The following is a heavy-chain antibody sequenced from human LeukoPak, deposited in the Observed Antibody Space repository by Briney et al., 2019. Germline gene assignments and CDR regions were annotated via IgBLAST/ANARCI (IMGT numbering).Heavy chain of an antibody. J-gene: IGHJ5*02. D-gene: IGHD3-10*01. CDR1: GGTFSSYA. Sequence: GASVKVSCKASGGTFSSYAISWVRQAPGQGLEWMGGIIPIFGTANYAQKFQGRVTITTDESTSTAYMELSSLRSEDTAVYYCAAGYYGSGRGLDPWGQGTLVTVSS. V-gene: IGHV1-69*05. CDR3: AAGYYGSGRGLDP. CDR2: IIPIFGTA.